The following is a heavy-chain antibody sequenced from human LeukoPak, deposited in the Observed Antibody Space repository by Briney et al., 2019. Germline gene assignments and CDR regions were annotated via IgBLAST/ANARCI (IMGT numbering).Heavy chain of an antibody. Sequence: SETLSLTCTVSGDSINDYYWTWIRQPPGKGLEWIGYIYYSGNTNYNPSLKSRVTISLDTSKNQFSLKLTSVTAADTAMYYCARRKAKTPNYFDYWGRGALVTVSS. CDR3: ARRKAKTPNYFDY. J-gene: IGHJ4*02. CDR2: IYYSGNT. CDR1: GDSINDYY. V-gene: IGHV4-59*08.